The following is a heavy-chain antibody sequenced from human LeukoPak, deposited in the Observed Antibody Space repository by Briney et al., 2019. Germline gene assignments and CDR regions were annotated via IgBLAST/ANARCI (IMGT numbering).Heavy chain of an antibody. CDR3: ARVRMGDDFNPFDY. J-gene: IGHJ4*02. V-gene: IGHV3-74*01. D-gene: IGHD3-16*01. CDR2: IYGDGSET. CDR1: GFTFSSFW. Sequence: PGGSLRLSCAASGFTFSSFWMYWVRHAPGKGLVWVSRIYGDGSETIYADSVKGRFTISRDNAKNTGCLQMNSLRAEDTAVYYCARVRMGDDFNPFDYWGQGTLVTVSS.